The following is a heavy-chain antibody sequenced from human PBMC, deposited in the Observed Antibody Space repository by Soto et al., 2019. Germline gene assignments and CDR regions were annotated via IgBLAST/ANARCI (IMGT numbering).Heavy chain of an antibody. CDR3: ARAENDYIWGSYHSNYYYYYMDV. D-gene: IGHD3-16*02. CDR2: IKQDGSEK. CDR1: GFTFSSYW. Sequence: GGSLRLSCAASGFTFSSYWMSWVRQAPGKGLEWVANIKQDGSEKYYVDSVKGRFTISRDNAKNSLYLQMNSLRAEDTAVYYCARAENDYIWGSYHSNYYYYYMDVWGKGTTVTVSS. J-gene: IGHJ6*03. V-gene: IGHV3-7*01.